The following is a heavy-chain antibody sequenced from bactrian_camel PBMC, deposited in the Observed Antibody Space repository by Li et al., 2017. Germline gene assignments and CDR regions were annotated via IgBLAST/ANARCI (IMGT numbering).Heavy chain of an antibody. CDR2: IWTGAGVP. CDR3: AADKWYHGGCQGVLTTDLNF. D-gene: IGHD7*01. Sequence: HVQLVESGGGSVQAGDSLTLSCRYSGYNVNSDCLAWFRQVAGKEREGVARIWTGAGVPSYTDGVKGRFIISHEKAKNTVYLQMNNLKPEDTAMYYCAADKWYHGGCQGVLTTDLNFWGQGTQVTVS. CDR1: GYNVNSDC. V-gene: IGHV3S1*01. J-gene: IGHJ4*01.